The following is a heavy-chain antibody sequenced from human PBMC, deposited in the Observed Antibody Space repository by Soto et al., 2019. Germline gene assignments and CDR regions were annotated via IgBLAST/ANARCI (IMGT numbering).Heavy chain of an antibody. J-gene: IGHJ6*02. CDR2: TIARFGSA. V-gene: IGHV1-69*06. CDR3: ARDQDSDNYVYAGSQEPYGMDV. CDR1: GYTFTTYG. Sequence: GASVKVSCKASGYTFTTYGISWVRQAPGQGLEWMGWTIARFGSANFAQKFQGRVTITADRFTSTVYMELSSLTSEDTATYYCARDQDSDNYVYAGSQEPYGMDVWGQGTTVTVSS. D-gene: IGHD3-16*01.